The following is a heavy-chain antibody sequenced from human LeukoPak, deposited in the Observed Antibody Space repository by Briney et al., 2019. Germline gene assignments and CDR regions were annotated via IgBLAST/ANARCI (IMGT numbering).Heavy chain of an antibody. CDR2: ISSSSSTI. D-gene: IGHD3-22*01. CDR3: ARDRGYYDSPEAFDI. V-gene: IGHV3-48*01. J-gene: IGHJ3*02. Sequence: GGSLRLSCAASGFTFSSYEMNWVRQAPGKGLEWVSYISSSSSTIYYADSVKGRFTISRDNAKNSLYLQMNSLRAEDTAVYYCARDRGYYDSPEAFDIWGQGTMVTVSS. CDR1: GFTFSSYE.